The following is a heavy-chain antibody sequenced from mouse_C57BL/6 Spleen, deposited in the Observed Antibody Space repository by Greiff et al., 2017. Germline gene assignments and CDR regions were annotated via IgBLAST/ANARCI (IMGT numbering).Heavy chain of an antibody. Sequence: VQLQQPGAELVRPGSSVKLSCKASGYTFTSYWMDWVKQRPGQGLEWIGNIYPSDSDTHYNQKFKDKATLTVDKSSSTAYMQLSSLTSEDSAIYYCARSAIYYDGYFDYWGQGTTLTVSS. CDR1: GYTFTSYW. CDR3: ARSAIYYDGYFDY. J-gene: IGHJ2*01. V-gene: IGHV1-61*01. D-gene: IGHD2-4*01. CDR2: IYPSDSDT.